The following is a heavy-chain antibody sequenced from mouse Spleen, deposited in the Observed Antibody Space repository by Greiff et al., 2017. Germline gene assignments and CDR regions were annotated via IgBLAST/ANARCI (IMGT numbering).Heavy chain of an antibody. D-gene: IGHD2-4*01. V-gene: IGHV5-9-2*01. Sequence: EVKLVESGGGLVKPGGSLKLSCAASGFTFSSYAMSWVRQTPEKRLEWVATISSGGSYTYYPDSVKGRFTISRDNAKNNLYLQMSSLRSEDTALYYCARHAMITTGYYFDYWGQGTTLTVSS. J-gene: IGHJ2*01. CDR3: ARHAMITTGYYFDY. CDR2: ISSGGSYT. CDR1: GFTFSSYA.